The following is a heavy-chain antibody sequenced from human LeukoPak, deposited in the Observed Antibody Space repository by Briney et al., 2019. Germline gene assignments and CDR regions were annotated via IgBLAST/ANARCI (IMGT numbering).Heavy chain of an antibody. V-gene: IGHV3-21*01. CDR1: GFTFSSYS. CDR2: IDRRSPYT. D-gene: IGHD3-22*01. J-gene: IGHJ3*02. Sequence: GGSLRLSCAASGFTFSSYSMNWVRQAPGKGLEWVSSIDRRSPYTYYADSVKGRFTISRDNAKNSLYLQMNSLTAEDTALYYCARESSDYQGAFDIWGQGTMVTVSS. CDR3: ARESSDYQGAFDI.